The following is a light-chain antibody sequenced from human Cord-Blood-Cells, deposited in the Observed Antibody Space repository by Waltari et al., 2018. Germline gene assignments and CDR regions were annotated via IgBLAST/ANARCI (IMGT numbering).Light chain of an antibody. V-gene: IGKV3-20*01. J-gene: IGKJ2*01. CDR3: QQYGSSPPMYT. CDR1: QSISSSY. Sequence: EIVLTQSPGTLSLSPWQIATPSYRASQSISSSYLAWYQQKPGQAPRLLIYGASSRATGIPDRFSGSGSGTDFTLTISRLEPEDFAVYYCQQYGSSPPMYTFGQGTKLEIK. CDR2: GAS.